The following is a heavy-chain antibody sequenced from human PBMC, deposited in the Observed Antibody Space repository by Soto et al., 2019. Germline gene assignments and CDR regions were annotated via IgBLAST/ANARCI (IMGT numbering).Heavy chain of an antibody. J-gene: IGHJ6*02. CDR1: GYTFTSYG. V-gene: IGHV1-18*01. Sequence: QVQLVQSGAEVKKPGASVKVSCKASGYTFTSYGISWVRQAPGHGLEWMGWISAYNGNTNYAQKLQGRVTMTTDTSTSTAYMELRSLRSDDTAVYYCARASRADYYYYYGLDVWGQVTTVTVSS. CDR2: ISAYNGNT. CDR3: ARASRADYYYYYGLDV.